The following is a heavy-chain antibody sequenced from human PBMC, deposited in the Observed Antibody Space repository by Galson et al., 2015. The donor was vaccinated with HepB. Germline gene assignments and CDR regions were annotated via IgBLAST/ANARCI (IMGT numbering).Heavy chain of an antibody. V-gene: IGHV1-46*03. D-gene: IGHD2-21*02. Sequence: SVKVSCKASGYTFTSYYMHWVRQAPGQGLEWMGIINPSGGGTSYAQKFQGRVTMTRDTSTSTVYMELSSLRSEDTAVYYCARGCGGDCLLFQHWGQGTLVTVSS. CDR3: ARGCGGDCLLFQH. CDR1: GYTFTSYY. J-gene: IGHJ1*01. CDR2: INPSGGGT.